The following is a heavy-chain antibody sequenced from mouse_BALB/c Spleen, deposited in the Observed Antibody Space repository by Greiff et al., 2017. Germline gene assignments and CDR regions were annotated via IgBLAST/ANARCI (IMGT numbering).Heavy chain of an antibody. CDR3: ARDMRYAMDY. V-gene: IGHV2-9*02. D-gene: IGHD2-14*01. CDR2: IWAGGST. Sequence: QVQLKESGPGLVAPSQSLSITCTVSGFSLTSYGVHWVRQPPGKGLEWLGVIWAGGSTNYNSALMSRLSISKDNSKSQVFLKMNSLQIDDTAMYYCARDMRYAMDYRGQGTSVTVSS. CDR1: GFSLTSYG. J-gene: IGHJ4*01.